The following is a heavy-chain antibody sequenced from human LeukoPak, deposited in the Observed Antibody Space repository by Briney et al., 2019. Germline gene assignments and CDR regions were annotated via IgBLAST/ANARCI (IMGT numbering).Heavy chain of an antibody. CDR2: IYNSGTT. D-gene: IGHD3-22*01. CDR1: GGSIRNSSFY. V-gene: IGHV4-39*07. J-gene: IGHJ4*02. CDR3: ARESRYYDSSGPSDY. Sequence: SETLSLTCAVSGGSIRNSSFYWGWIRQPPGKGLEWIASIYNSGTTYYNPSLKSRVTISVDTSKNQFSLKLSSVTAADTAVYYCARESRYYDSSGPSDYWGQGTLVTVSS.